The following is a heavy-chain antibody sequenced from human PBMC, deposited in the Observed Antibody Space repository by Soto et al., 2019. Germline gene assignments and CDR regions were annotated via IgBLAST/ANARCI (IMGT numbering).Heavy chain of an antibody. J-gene: IGHJ4*02. CDR1: GFTFTGFA. Sequence: GGSLRLSCAASGFTFTGFAVHWVRQAPGKGLEWVAVISYDGRNSHYADSVKGRFTISRDNSKNTLYLQMNSLRAEDTAVYYCAKDWESTGTYVWGQGTLVTVSS. CDR2: ISYDGRNS. CDR3: AKDWESTGTYV. V-gene: IGHV3-30*04. D-gene: IGHD1-1*01.